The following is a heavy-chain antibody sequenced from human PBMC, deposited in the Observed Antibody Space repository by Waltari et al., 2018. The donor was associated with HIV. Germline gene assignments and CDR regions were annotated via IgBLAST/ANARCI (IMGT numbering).Heavy chain of an antibody. CDR2: INHSGSY. D-gene: IGHD3-3*01. J-gene: IGHJ4*02. CDR1: GYSLSGGYY. V-gene: IGHV4-38-2*01. Sequence: QVQLQEAGPGLVKSSETLSLTCAVSGYSLSGGYYWGWIRQPPGKVREWIGTINHSGSYYYNPSLKSRVTISVDTSKNHFSLQLSSVTAADTAVYYCARNTYYEGSGYDFWGQGYLVTVSS. CDR3: ARNTYYEGSGYDF.